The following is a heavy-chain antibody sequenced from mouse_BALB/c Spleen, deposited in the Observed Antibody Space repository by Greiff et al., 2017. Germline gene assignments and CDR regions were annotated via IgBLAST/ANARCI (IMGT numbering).Heavy chain of an antibody. CDR3: ARRDNYGYAMDY. V-gene: IGHV5-17*02. CDR2: ISSGSSTI. J-gene: IGHJ4*01. D-gene: IGHD2-12*01. CDR1: GFTFSSFG. Sequence: EVNLVESGGGLVQPGGSRKLSCAASGFTFSSFGMHWVRQAPEKGLEWVAYISSGSSTIYYADTVKGRFTISRDNPKNTLFLQMTSLRSEDTAMYYCARRDNYGYAMDYWGQGTSVTVSS.